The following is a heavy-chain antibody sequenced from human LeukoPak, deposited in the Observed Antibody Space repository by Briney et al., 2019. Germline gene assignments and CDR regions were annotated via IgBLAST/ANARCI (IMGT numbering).Heavy chain of an antibody. J-gene: IGHJ5*02. D-gene: IGHD3-10*01. CDR2: IIPIFGTA. V-gene: IGHV1-69*05. CDR3: ARDYGSGSYSFRWFDP. Sequence: SVRVSSTASGGTFSSYAISWVRQAPRQGLEWRGGIIPIFGTANYAQKFQGRVTITTDESTSTGYMERSSLRSEDTAVYYCARDYGSGSYSFRWFDPWGQGTLVTVSS. CDR1: GGTFSSYA.